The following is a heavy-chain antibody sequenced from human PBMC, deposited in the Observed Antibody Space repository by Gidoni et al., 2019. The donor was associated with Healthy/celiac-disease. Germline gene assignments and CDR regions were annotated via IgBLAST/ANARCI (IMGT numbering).Heavy chain of an antibody. D-gene: IGHD3-10*01. CDR3: ARDFGDPFFSFDY. V-gene: IGHV3-30*03. Sequence: QVQLVESGGGVVQPGRSLRLSCAASGFTFSSYGMPWVRQAPGKGLEWVAVISYDGSNKYYADSVKGRFTISRDNSKNTLYLQMNSLRAEDTAVYYCARDFGDPFFSFDYWGQGTLVTVSS. CDR1: GFTFSSYG. J-gene: IGHJ4*02. CDR2: ISYDGSNK.